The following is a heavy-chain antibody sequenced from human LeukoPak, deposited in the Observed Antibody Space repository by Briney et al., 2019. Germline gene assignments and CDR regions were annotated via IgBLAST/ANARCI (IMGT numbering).Heavy chain of an antibody. J-gene: IGHJ4*02. CDR3: AKDEGSTIYLNPPDY. Sequence: GGSLRLSCAAPGFTFSNYGMHRVRQAPGKGLEWVAIISNDGNNKYYADSVKGRFTISRDNSKNTLYLQMNSLRPEDTAEYYCAKDEGSTIYLNPPDYWGQGTLVTVSS. CDR1: GFTFSNYG. D-gene: IGHD3-3*01. CDR2: ISNDGNNK. V-gene: IGHV3-30*18.